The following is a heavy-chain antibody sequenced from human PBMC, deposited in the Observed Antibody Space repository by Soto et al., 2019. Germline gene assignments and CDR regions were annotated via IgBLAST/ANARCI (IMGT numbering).Heavy chain of an antibody. CDR2: ISSSGSTI. CDR1: GFTFSDYY. D-gene: IGHD5-12*01. V-gene: IGHV3-11*01. J-gene: IGHJ4*02. Sequence: GSLRLSCAASGFTFSDYYMNWIRQAPGKGLEWVSYISSSGSTIYYADSVKGRFTISRDNAKNSLYLQMNSLRAEDTAVYYCARDFGDIVATDWSYFDYWGQGTLVTVSS. CDR3: ARDFGDIVATDWSYFDY.